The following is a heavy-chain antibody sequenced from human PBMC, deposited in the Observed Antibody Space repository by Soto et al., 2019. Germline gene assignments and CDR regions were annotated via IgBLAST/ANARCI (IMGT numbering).Heavy chain of an antibody. V-gene: IGHV1-69*13. CDR2: IIPIFGTA. D-gene: IGHD3-22*01. J-gene: IGHJ4*02. Sequence: ASVKVSCKASGGTFSSYAISWVRQALGQGLEWMGGIIPIFGTANYAQKFQGRVTITADESTSTAYMELSSLRSEDTAVYYCARGGGITMIVVAFDYWGQGTLVTVSS. CDR1: GGTFSSYA. CDR3: ARGGGITMIVVAFDY.